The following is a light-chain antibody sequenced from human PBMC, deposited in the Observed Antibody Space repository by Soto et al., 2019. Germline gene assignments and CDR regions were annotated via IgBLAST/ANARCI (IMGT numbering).Light chain of an antibody. V-gene: IGLV1-40*01. CDR3: QSYDCSLSGVV. CDR1: SSNIGAGYD. Sequence: QSVLTQPPSVSGAPGQRVTISCTGSSSNIGAGYDVHWYQQLPGTAPKLLIYGNSNRPSGVPDRFSGSKSGTSASLDITGLRAEDEADYYCQSYDCSLSGVVFGGWTQLT. J-gene: IGLJ2*01. CDR2: GNS.